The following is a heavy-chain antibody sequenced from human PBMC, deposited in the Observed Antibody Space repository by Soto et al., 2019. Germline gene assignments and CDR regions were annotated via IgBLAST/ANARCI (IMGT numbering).Heavy chain of an antibody. Sequence: EVQLLDSGGGLVQPGGSLRLSCAASGFTFSNYAMSWVRQAPGKGLEWVSGVGGSGDSTYYADSVKSRFTISRDNSKNTLYLQMNSLRAEDTAVYYCAKSALGYCSGGSCYPPHYFDYWGQGTLVTVSS. CDR3: AKSALGYCSGGSCYPPHYFDY. CDR2: VGGSGDST. CDR1: GFTFSNYA. D-gene: IGHD2-15*01. J-gene: IGHJ4*02. V-gene: IGHV3-23*01.